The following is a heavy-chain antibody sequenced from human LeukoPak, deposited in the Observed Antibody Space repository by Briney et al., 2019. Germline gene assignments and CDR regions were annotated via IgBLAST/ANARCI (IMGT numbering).Heavy chain of an antibody. CDR1: GGTFSSYA. V-gene: IGHV1-69*05. CDR2: IIPIFGTA. D-gene: IGHD6-19*01. Sequence: GASVKVSCKASGGTFSSYAISWVRQAPGQGLEWMGGIIPIFGTANYAQKFQGRVTITTDESTSTAYMELSSLRSEDTAVYYWARDRSGWYDYWGQGTLVTVSS. CDR3: ARDRSGWYDY. J-gene: IGHJ4*02.